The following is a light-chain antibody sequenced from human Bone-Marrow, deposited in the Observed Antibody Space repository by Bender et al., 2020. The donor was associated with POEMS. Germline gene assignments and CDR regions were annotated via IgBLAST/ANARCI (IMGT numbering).Light chain of an antibody. CDR1: SSDIDVYKY. V-gene: IGLV2-23*01. CDR3: CSFATSSTWV. CDR2: EGS. J-gene: IGLJ3*02. Sequence: QSALTQPASVSGSPGQSITISCTGTSSDIDVYKYVSWYQHHPGQAPKLMIYEGSKRPSRVSNRFSGSKSGNTASLTISGLQAEDEADYYCCSFATSSTWVFGGGTKLTVL.